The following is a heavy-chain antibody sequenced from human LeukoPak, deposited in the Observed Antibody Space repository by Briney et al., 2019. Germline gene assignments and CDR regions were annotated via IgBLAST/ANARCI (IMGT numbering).Heavy chain of an antibody. CDR3: ARVLGELDY. J-gene: IGHJ4*02. CDR1: GFTFSSYA. Sequence: GGSLRLSCAASGFTFSSYAMHWVRQAPGKGLEWVAVISYDGSNKYYADSVKGRFTISRDNSKNTLYLQMNSLRAEDTAVYYSARVLGELDYWGQGTLVTVSS. D-gene: IGHD3-16*01. V-gene: IGHV3-30-3*01. CDR2: ISYDGSNK.